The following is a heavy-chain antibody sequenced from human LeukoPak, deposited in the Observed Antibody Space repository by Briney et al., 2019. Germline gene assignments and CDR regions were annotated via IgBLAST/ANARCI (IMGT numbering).Heavy chain of an antibody. V-gene: IGHV4-34*01. CDR1: GGSFSGYY. Sequence: PSETLSLTCAVYGGSFSGYYWSWIRQPPGKGLEWIGEINHSGSTNYNPSLKSRVTISVDTSKNQFSLKLSSVTAADTAVYYCAISSGSLDYWGQGTLVTVSS. D-gene: IGHD1-26*01. CDR3: AISSGSLDY. CDR2: INHSGST. J-gene: IGHJ4*02.